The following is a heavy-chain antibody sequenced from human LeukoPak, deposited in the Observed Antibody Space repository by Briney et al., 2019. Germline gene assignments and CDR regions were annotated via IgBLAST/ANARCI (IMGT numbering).Heavy chain of an antibody. D-gene: IGHD1-14*01. CDR1: GGSISSYY. Sequence: KPSETLSLTCTVSGGSISSYYWSWIRQPPGKGLEWIGSIYYSGSTYYNPSLKSRVTISVDTSKNQFSLKLSSVTAADTAVYYCARTVVRKITAFDYWGQGTLVTVSS. CDR2: IYYSGST. V-gene: IGHV4-59*12. CDR3: ARTVVRKITAFDY. J-gene: IGHJ4*02.